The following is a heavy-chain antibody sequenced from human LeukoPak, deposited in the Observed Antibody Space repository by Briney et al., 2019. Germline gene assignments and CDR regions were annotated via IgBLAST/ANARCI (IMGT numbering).Heavy chain of an antibody. CDR1: GYTFTSYD. D-gene: IGHD3-16*02. V-gene: IGHV1-8*01. CDR3: ARGFTFGGVIADIDY. Sequence: ASVKVSCKASGYTFTSYDINWMRQATGQGLEWMGLMNPNSGNTGYAQKFQGRVTMTRNTSISTAYMELSSLRSEDTAVYYCARGFTFGGVIADIDYWGQGTLVTVSS. CDR2: MNPNSGNT. J-gene: IGHJ4*02.